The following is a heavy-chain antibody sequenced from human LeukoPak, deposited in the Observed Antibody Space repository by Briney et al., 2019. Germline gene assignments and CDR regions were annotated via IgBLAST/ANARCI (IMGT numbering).Heavy chain of an antibody. J-gene: IGHJ5*02. Sequence: PSETLSLTCAVYGGSFSGYYWSWIRQPPGKGLEWIGEINHSGSTNYNPSLKSRVTISVDTSKNQFSLKLSPVTAADTAVYYCARGLAPDHGDNWFDPWGQGTPVTVSS. CDR1: GGSFSGYY. CDR2: INHSGST. D-gene: IGHD3-10*01. CDR3: ARGLAPDHGDNWFDP. V-gene: IGHV4-34*01.